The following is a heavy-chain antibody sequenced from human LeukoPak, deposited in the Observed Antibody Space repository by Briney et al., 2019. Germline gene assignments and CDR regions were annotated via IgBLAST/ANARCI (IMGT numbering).Heavy chain of an antibody. V-gene: IGHV3-23*01. J-gene: IGHJ4*02. CDR2: ISGSGFYT. CDR3: ARDSYSSSWPRGRFRN. D-gene: IGHD6-13*01. Sequence: PGGSLRLSCAASGFTFSTYAMSWVRRAPGKGLEWVSGISGSGFYTYYADSVKGRFTISRDNPKSTLYLQMNYLRAEDTAVYYCARDSYSSSWPRGRFRNWGQGTLVTVSS. CDR1: GFTFSTYA.